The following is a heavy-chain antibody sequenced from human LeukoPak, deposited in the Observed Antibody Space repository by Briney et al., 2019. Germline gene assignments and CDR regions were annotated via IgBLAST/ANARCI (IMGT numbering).Heavy chain of an antibody. CDR1: GYTFTSYD. CDR3: ARDHPHSSGWYHGD. D-gene: IGHD6-19*01. CDR2: MNPNSGNT. V-gene: IGHV1-8*01. Sequence: ASVKVSCKASGYTFTSYDINWVRQATGQGLEWMGWMNPNSGNTGYAQKFQGRVTMTRNTSISTAYMELSSLRSEDTAVYYCARDHPHSSGWYHGDWGQGTLVTVSS. J-gene: IGHJ4*02.